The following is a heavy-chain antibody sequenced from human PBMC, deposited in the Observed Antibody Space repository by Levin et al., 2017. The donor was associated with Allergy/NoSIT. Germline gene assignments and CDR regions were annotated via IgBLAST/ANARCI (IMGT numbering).Heavy chain of an antibody. CDR2: ISSSSSTI. D-gene: IGHD2-2*01. CDR3: ARIYCTSTSCYDGVDY. J-gene: IGHJ4*02. Sequence: GESLKISCAASGFTFSSYSMNWVRQAPGKGLEWVSYISSSSSTIYYADSVKGRFTISRDNDKNSLYLQMNSLRAEDTAVYYCARIYCTSTSCYDGVDYWGQGTLVTVSS. V-gene: IGHV3-48*01. CDR1: GFTFSSYS.